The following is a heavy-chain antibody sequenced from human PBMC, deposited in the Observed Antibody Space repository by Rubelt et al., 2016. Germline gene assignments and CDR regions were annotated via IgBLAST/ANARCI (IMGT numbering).Heavy chain of an antibody. CDR3: ARMGHYDTSGYYGYLQD. D-gene: IGHD3-22*01. CDR2: IISDGSTT. J-gene: IGHJ1*01. V-gene: IGHV3-74*01. Sequence: KGLVWVAQIISDGSTTTYADSVKGRFTISKDNAKNTLYLQMNSLRAEDTAVYYCARMGHYDTSGYYGYLQDWGQGTLVTVSS.